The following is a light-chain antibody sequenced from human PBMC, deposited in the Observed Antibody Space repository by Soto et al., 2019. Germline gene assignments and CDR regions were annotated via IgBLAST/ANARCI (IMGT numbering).Light chain of an antibody. CDR2: GAS. J-gene: IGKJ4*01. CDR3: QQYYTWPVT. Sequence: EILMTQSPATLSVSPGERVTFSCRASQSVTSNLAWYRHKPGQAPRIIISGASTGATGIPARFSASGYVTGFTLTINSLQSEDFAIYYCQQYYTWPVTFGGGTKVEIK. V-gene: IGKV3-15*01. CDR1: QSVTSN.